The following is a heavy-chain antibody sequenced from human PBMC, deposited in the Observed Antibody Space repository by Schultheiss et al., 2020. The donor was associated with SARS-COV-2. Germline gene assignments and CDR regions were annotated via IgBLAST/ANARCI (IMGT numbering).Heavy chain of an antibody. Sequence: GGSLRLSCAASGFTFSSYAMHWVRQAPGKGLEWVAVISYDGSNKYYADSVKGRFTISRDNSKNTLYLQMNSLRAEDTAVYYCARSVTYSKEMDVWGQGTTVTVAS. CDR3: ARSVTYSKEMDV. CDR1: GFTFSSYA. D-gene: IGHD6-13*01. CDR2: ISYDGSNK. J-gene: IGHJ6*02. V-gene: IGHV3-30*04.